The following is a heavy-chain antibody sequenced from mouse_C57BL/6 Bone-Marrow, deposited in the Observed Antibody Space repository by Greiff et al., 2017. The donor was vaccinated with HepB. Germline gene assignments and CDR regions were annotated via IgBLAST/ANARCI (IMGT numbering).Heavy chain of an antibody. CDR2: IDPEDGET. V-gene: IGHV14-2*01. CDR1: GFNIKDYY. CDR3: ARLTAVVALSYWYFDI. J-gene: IGHJ1*03. D-gene: IGHD1-1*01. Sequence: EVQLQQSGAELVKPGASVKLSCTASGFNIKDYYMHWVKQRPEQGLEWIGRIDPEDGETKYAPKFQGKATITADTSSNTAYLQLSSLTSEDTAVYNCARLTAVVALSYWYFDIWGTGTTVTVSS.